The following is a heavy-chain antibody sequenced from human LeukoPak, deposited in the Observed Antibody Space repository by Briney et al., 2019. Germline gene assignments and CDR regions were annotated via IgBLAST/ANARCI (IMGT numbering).Heavy chain of an antibody. J-gene: IGHJ5*02. CDR1: GGSFSGYY. Sequence: SETLSLTCAVYGGSFSGYYWSWIRQPPGKGLEWIGEINHSGSINYNPSLKSRVTISVDTSKNQFSLKLSSVTAADTAVYYCAKASSSWSLFDPWGQGTLVTVSS. CDR3: AKASSSWSLFDP. V-gene: IGHV4-34*01. D-gene: IGHD6-6*01. CDR2: INHSGSI.